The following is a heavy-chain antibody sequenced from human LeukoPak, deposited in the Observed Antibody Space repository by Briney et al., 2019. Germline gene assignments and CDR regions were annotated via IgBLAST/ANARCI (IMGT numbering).Heavy chain of an antibody. CDR2: ISGSGGST. Sequence: GGSLRLSCAASGFTFSSYAMSWVRQAPGKGLEWVSAISGSGGSTYYADSVKGRFTISRDNSKNTLYLQMNSLRAEDTAVYYCAKDSFPLYGSGSYYNRAFDYWGQGTLVTVPS. D-gene: IGHD3-10*01. J-gene: IGHJ4*02. CDR1: GFTFSSYA. V-gene: IGHV3-23*01. CDR3: AKDSFPLYGSGSYYNRAFDY.